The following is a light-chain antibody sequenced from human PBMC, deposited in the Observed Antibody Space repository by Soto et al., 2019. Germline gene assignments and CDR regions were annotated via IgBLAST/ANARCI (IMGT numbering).Light chain of an antibody. CDR1: QSVSYY. J-gene: IGKJ5*01. CDR3: QQYANSPIT. V-gene: IGKV3-20*01. Sequence: IVLTQSPATLSLAPCERATLSCRASQSVSYYVAWYQQKPGQAPRLPIYGASIRATGIPDRFSGSGSGTDFILTISRLEPEDFAVYYCQQYANSPITFGQGTRLENK. CDR2: GAS.